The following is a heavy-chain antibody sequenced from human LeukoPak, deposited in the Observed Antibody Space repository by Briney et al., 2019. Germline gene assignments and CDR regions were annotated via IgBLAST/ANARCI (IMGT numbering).Heavy chain of an antibody. CDR3: ARDSSPWMIDE. CDR1: GFTSGTSW. CDR2: INQDGSAQ. V-gene: IGHV3-7*01. D-gene: IGHD3-22*01. Sequence: GGSLRLSCAASGFTSGTSWMSWVRQAPWKGREWVANINQDGSAQYYLDSVKGRFTISRDNARNSVYLQMNSLRVEDTAVYYCARDSSPWMIDEWGQGTLLTVSS. J-gene: IGHJ4*02.